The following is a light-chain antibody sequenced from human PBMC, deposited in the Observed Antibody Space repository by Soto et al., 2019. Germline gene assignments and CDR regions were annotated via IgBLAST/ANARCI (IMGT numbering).Light chain of an antibody. Sequence: EIVLTQSPGSLSLSPGERATLSCRASQTIGNNDLAWYQQRPGQAPRLLIYGASSPATGIPDRFTGSGSGTDFTLTISKLEPEDFAVYYCQQYGSPPRTFGQGTKLEI. V-gene: IGKV3-20*01. CDR2: GAS. J-gene: IGKJ2*01. CDR1: QTIGNND. CDR3: QQYGSPPRT.